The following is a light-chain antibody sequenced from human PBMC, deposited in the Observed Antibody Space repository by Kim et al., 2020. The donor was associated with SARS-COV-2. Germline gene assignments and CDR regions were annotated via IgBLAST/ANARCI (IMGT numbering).Light chain of an antibody. CDR2: GIS. CDR1: HPVSDKY. J-gene: IGKJ1*01. V-gene: IGKV3-20*01. CDR3: HQYGDSQWT. Sequence: SPGERVTLSCRGSHPVSDKYLAWFQQKPGQAPRLLIYGISKRLAGVPDRFTGGGSGRDFTLTIDRLEPEDFAVYYCHQYGDSQWTFGQGTKVDIK.